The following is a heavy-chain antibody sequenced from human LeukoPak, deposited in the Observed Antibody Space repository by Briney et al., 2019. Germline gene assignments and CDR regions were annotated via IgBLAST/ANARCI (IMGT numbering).Heavy chain of an antibody. CDR2: INPNSGGT. Sequence: ASVKVSCKASGYTFTGYYMHWVRQAPGQGLEWMGWINPNSGGTNYAQKFQGRVTMTRDTSISTAYMELSRLRSDDTAVYYCWVRGVIRDYHFDYWGQGTLVTVSS. V-gene: IGHV1-2*02. CDR1: GYTFTGYY. D-gene: IGHD3-10*01. J-gene: IGHJ4*02. CDR3: WVRGVIRDYHFDY.